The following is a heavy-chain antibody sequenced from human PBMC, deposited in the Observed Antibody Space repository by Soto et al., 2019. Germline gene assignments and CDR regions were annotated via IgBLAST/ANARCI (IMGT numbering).Heavy chain of an antibody. J-gene: IGHJ4*02. CDR1: GFTFSAYT. V-gene: IGHV3-48*01. D-gene: IGHD6-19*01. Sequence: EVQLVESGGDLVQPGGSLRLSCAASGFTFSAYTMNWVRQAPGKGLEWVSNIRKSTGATYYADSVKGRFTISRDNGKNSLYLQMDSLGAEDTAVYDCARERGGSGWPTFDSWGQGTLVTVSS. CDR3: ARERGGSGWPTFDS. CDR2: IRKSTGAT.